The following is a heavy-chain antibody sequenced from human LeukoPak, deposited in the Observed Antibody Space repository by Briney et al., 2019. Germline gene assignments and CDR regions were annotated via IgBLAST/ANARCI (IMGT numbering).Heavy chain of an antibody. CDR3: ARISDGGYDLYFDY. CDR2: IYYSGST. CDR1: GGSISSYY. J-gene: IGHJ4*02. D-gene: IGHD5-12*01. V-gene: IGHV4-59*01. Sequence: SETLSLTCTVSGGSISSYYWSWIRQPPGKGLEWIGYIYYSGSTNYNPSLKSRVTISVDTSKNQFSLKLSSVTAADTAVYYCARISDGGYDLYFDYWGQGTLVTVPS.